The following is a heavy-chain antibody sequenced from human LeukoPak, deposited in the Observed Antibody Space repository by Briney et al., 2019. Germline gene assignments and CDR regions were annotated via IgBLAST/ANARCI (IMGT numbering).Heavy chain of an antibody. V-gene: IGHV3-23*01. CDR3: AQDRAWIEFYF. Sequence: GGSLRLSCAASAFTLSSYGMSWVRQAPGKGLEWVSGISPGGDTPYYADSVRGRFTISRDNSKNTMYLQMNSLRAEDTAVYYCAQDRAWIEFYFWGQGTLVTVSS. CDR2: ISPGGDTP. J-gene: IGHJ4*02. D-gene: IGHD5-12*01. CDR1: AFTLSSYG.